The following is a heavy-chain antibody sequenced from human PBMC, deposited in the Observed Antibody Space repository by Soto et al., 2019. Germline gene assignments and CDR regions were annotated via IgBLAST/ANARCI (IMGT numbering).Heavy chain of an antibody. CDR1: GFTFNSYA. D-gene: IGHD6-13*01. CDR2: MSFDGSNK. J-gene: IGHJ6*02. V-gene: IGHV3-30-3*01. CDR3: ARDHSNSWRNPYIYYGMDV. Sequence: GGSLRLSCAASGFTFNSYAMNWVRQAPGKGLEWVAVMSFDGSNKYYADSVKGRFTISRDNSKNTLILQMSSLRAEDTAVYYCARDHSNSWRNPYIYYGMDVWGQGTTVTVSS.